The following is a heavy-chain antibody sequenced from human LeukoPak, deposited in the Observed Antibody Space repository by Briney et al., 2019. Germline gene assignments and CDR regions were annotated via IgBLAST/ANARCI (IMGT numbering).Heavy chain of an antibody. V-gene: IGHV3-66*01. Sequence: GGSLRLSCAASGFTVSSNYMSWVRQAPGKGLEWVSVIYSGGSTYYADSVKGRFTISRDSSKNTLYLQMNSLRAEDTAVYYCAKVPLRVELRYFDYWGQGTLVTVSS. J-gene: IGHJ4*02. D-gene: IGHD1-7*01. CDR3: AKVPLRVELRYFDY. CDR1: GFTVSSNY. CDR2: IYSGGST.